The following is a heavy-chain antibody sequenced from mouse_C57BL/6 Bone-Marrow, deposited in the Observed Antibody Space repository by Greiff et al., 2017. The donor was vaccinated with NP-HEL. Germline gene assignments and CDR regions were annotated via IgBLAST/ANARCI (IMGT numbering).Heavy chain of an antibody. Sequence: EVQVVESGGGLVKPGGSLKLSCAASGFTFSDYGMHWVRQAPEQGLEWVAYISSGSSTIYYADTVKGRFTISRDNAKTTLFLQMTRLRSEDTAMYYGARPRYGYDGFAYGGQGTLVTVS. CDR3: ARPRYGYDGFAY. J-gene: IGHJ3*01. CDR2: ISSGSSTI. V-gene: IGHV5-17*01. D-gene: IGHD2-2*01. CDR1: GFTFSDYG.